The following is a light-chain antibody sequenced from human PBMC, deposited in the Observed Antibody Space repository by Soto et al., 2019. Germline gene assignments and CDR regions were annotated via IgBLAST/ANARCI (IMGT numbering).Light chain of an antibody. CDR2: DSD. CDR1: SSNIAANS. V-gene: IGLV1-51*01. J-gene: IGLJ1*01. CDR3: GAWENSLTVYV. Sequence: QSVLTXPPSVXXXXGQEVTISCSGSSSNIAANSVSWYQHLPGTAPKLLIYDSDRRPSGIPARFSGSKSGTSATLGITGLQTGDEADYYCGAWENSLTVYVFGSGTKVTVL.